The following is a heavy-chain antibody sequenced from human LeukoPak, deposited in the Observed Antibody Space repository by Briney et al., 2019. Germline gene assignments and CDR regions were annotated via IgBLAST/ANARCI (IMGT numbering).Heavy chain of an antibody. CDR1: GGSINSYY. D-gene: IGHD1-26*01. CDR3: ARHVGGGPVDY. V-gene: IGHV4-4*09. Sequence: SETLSLTCTVSGGSINSYYWSWIRQPPGKGLEWIGYIYTSGSTNYNPSLKSRVTISVDTSKNQFSLKLSSVTAADTAVYYCARHVGGGPVDYWGQGTLVTVSS. CDR2: IYTSGST. J-gene: IGHJ4*02.